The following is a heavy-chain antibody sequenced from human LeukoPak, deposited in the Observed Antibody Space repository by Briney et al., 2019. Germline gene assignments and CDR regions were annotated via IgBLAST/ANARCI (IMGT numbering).Heavy chain of an antibody. J-gene: IGHJ4*02. CDR1: GFTFSSYN. Sequence: GSLRLSCAASGFTFSSYNMNWVRQAPGKGLEWVSSNSSSSSYIYYADSVKGRFTISRDNAKNSLFLQMDSLRAEDTAVYYCARDHGSDSDYWGQGILVTVSS. V-gene: IGHV3-21*06. CDR2: NSSSSSYI. CDR3: ARDHGSDSDY.